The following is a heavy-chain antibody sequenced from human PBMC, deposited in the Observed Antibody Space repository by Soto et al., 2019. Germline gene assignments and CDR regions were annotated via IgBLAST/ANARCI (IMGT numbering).Heavy chain of an antibody. V-gene: IGHV5-51*01. CDR1: GYSFIGYW. Sequence: GESLKIWCKGSGYSFIGYWIGWVSQMPGKGLEWMGIIYPGDSDTRYSPSFQGQVTISADKSISTAYLQWSSLKASDTAMYYCGRRQQLVRDALDIWGQGTMVTVSS. J-gene: IGHJ3*02. CDR2: IYPGDSDT. D-gene: IGHD6-13*01. CDR3: GRRQQLVRDALDI.